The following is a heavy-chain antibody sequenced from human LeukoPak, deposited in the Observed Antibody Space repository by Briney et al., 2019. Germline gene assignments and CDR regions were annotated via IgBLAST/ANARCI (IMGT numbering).Heavy chain of an antibody. J-gene: IGHJ6*02. V-gene: IGHV4-59*07. Sequence: PSDTLSLTCSVSGGSINGHFGTWIRQPPGKGLECIGQIHYTGKPDYNPSLKSRITISVDTSKNQVSLQVSSVTAADSAIYYCARFGVDYDMDVWGHGTTVTVFS. D-gene: IGHD3-16*01. CDR3: ARFGVDYDMDV. CDR2: IHYTGKP. CDR1: GGSINGHF.